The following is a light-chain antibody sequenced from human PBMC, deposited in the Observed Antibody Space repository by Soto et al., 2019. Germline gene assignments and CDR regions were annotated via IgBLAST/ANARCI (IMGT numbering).Light chain of an antibody. CDR1: SSNIGSNT. J-gene: IGLJ1*01. Sequence: QSVLTQPPSASGTPGQRVTISCSGSSSNIGSNTVNWYQQLPGTAAKLLIYSNNQRPSGVPDRFSGSKSGTSAYLAISGLHSEDEADYYCAAWDDSLNGHVFGTGTKLTVL. CDR2: SNN. CDR3: AAWDDSLNGHV. V-gene: IGLV1-44*01.